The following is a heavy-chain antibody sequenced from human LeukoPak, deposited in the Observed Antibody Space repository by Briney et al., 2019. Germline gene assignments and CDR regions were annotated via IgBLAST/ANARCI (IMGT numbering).Heavy chain of an antibody. J-gene: IGHJ4*02. V-gene: IGHV3-30*04. D-gene: IGHD6-13*01. Sequence: GGSLRLSCAASGFTFSSYAMHWVRQAPGKGLEWVAVISYDGSNKYYADSVKGRFTISRDNSKNTLYLQMNSLRAEDTAVYYCARDVAAAGTRALYYFDYWGQGTLDTVSS. CDR3: ARDVAAAGTRALYYFDY. CDR1: GFTFSSYA. CDR2: ISYDGSNK.